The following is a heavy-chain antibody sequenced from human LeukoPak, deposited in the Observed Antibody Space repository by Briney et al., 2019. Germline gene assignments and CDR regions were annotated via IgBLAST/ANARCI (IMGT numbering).Heavy chain of an antibody. Sequence: GGSLRLSCAASGFIFSNYGMSWVRQAPGKGLDWVSVISYNGATTYYADSVKGRFTISRDNSKNTLCLQMNSLRAEDTAVYYCAKKGGASSGYYSYNDYWGQGTLVTVSS. D-gene: IGHD3-22*01. V-gene: IGHV3-23*01. J-gene: IGHJ4*02. CDR2: ISYNGATT. CDR3: AKKGGASSGYYSYNDY. CDR1: GFIFSNYG.